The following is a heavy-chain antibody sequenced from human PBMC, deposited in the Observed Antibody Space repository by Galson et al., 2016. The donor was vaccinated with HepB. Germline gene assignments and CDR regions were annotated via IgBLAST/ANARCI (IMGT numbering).Heavy chain of an antibody. J-gene: IGHJ4*02. CDR2: ISSGSAYK. Sequence: SLRLSCAASGFTFSRYEMNWVRQAPGKGPEWVASISSGSAYKYYAESMKGRFTISRDNAKQSLYLQMSSLRAEDTAVYYCAREPVRLDDLLTGPPKNPDYWGQGTLVTVSS. CDR1: GFTFSRYE. CDR3: AREPVRLDDLLTGPPKNPDY. V-gene: IGHV3-21*01. D-gene: IGHD3-9*01.